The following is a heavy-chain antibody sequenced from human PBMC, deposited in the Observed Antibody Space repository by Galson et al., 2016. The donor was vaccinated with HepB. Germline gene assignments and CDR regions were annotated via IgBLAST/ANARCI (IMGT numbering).Heavy chain of an antibody. Sequence: SVKVSCKVSGVTFNDYAISFVRQALGQGLEWMGGIIPIFGTVNYAQNFQGRLTITADESMSTAYMELSSLRSEDTALYFCVGSYYYDSSGQAFDVWGQGTRVTVSS. V-gene: IGHV1-69*13. J-gene: IGHJ3*01. CDR3: VGSYYYDSSGQAFDV. CDR1: GVTFNDYA. D-gene: IGHD3-22*01. CDR2: IIPIFGTV.